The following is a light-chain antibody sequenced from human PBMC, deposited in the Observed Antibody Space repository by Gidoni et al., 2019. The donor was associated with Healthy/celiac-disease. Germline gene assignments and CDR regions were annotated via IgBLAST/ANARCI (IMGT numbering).Light chain of an antibody. CDR2: YAS. CDR3: QQSNS. V-gene: IGKV1-13*02. Sequence: AIQLTQSPSSLSASVGDRVTITCRASQGISSALAWYQQKPGKAPKLLIYYASSLESGVPSRFSGSGSGTDFTLTISSLQPEDFATYYCQQSNSFGGGTKVEIK. J-gene: IGKJ4*01. CDR1: QGISSA.